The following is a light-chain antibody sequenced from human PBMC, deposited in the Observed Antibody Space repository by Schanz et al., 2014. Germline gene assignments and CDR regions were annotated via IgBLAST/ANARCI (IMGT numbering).Light chain of an antibody. CDR3: SSYGGNLGV. CDR1: SSDVGNYNL. Sequence: QSALTQPASVSGSPGESITISCTGTSSDVGNYNLVSWYQQDAGKAPKLMIFDVNQRPSGVPDRFSGSKSGNTASLTVSGLQAEDEADYYCSSYGGNLGVFGTGTKLTVL. V-gene: IGLV2-14*02. CDR2: DVN. J-gene: IGLJ1*01.